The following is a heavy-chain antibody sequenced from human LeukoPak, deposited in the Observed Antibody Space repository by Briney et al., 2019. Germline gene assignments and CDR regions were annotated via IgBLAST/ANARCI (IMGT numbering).Heavy chain of an antibody. CDR1: GGSISSGGYY. J-gene: IGHJ4*02. CDR3: VSEAIPAGTFDY. D-gene: IGHD2-2*01. Sequence: SETLSLTCTVSGGSISSGGYYWSWIRQHPGKGLEWIGHIYYSGSTYYNPSLKSRVTISVDTSKNQFSLILGSVTAADTAVYFCVSEAIPAGTFDYWGQGTLVTVSS. V-gene: IGHV4-31*03. CDR2: IYYSGST.